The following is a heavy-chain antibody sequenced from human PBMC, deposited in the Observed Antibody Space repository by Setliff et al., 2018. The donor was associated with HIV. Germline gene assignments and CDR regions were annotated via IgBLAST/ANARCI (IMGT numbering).Heavy chain of an antibody. CDR2: IFYSGST. CDR1: GGSVSTGNYY. V-gene: IGHV4-61*01. J-gene: IGHJ6*04. D-gene: IGHD3-10*01. CDR3: TRRGADSYYPRPLDV. Sequence: SETLSLTCTVSGGSVSTGNYYWNWIRLPPGKGPEWIGYIFYSGSTNYSPSLKSRVTISVDTSKNQFSLRLNSVTAADTAIYYCTRRGADSYYPRPLDVWGKGTTVTVSS.